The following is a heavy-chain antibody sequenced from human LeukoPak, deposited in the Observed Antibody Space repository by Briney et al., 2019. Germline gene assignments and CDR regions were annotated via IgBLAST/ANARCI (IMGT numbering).Heavy chain of an antibody. Sequence: SETLSLTCTVSGGSISSSSYYWGWIRQPPGKGLEWIGSIYYSGSTYYNPSLKSRVTISVDTSKNQFSLKLSSVTAADTAVYYCARGDCSGGSCYLFDYWGQGTLVTVSS. CDR3: ARGDCSGGSCYLFDY. CDR2: IYYSGST. D-gene: IGHD2-15*01. J-gene: IGHJ4*02. CDR1: GGSISSSSYY. V-gene: IGHV4-39*01.